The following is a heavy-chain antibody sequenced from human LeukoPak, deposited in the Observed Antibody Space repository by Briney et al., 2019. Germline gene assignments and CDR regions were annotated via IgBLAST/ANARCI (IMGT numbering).Heavy chain of an antibody. CDR3: ARGVRIRDGFQS. Sequence: ASVKVSCKASGYTFTDYYIHWVRQAPGQGLEWMGWINPADGGTKFAQNFQVRVTMTSDTSISTAYMELSSLRSEDTAVYYCARGVRIRDGFQSWGQGTLVTVSS. V-gene: IGHV1-2*02. CDR2: INPADGGT. CDR1: GYTFTDYY. D-gene: IGHD5-24*01. J-gene: IGHJ4*02.